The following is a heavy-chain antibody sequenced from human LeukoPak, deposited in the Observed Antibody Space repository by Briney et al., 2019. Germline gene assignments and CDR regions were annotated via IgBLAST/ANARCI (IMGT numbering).Heavy chain of an antibody. CDR1: GFTFSSYW. V-gene: IGHV3-7*01. Sequence: GGSLRLSCAASGFTFSSYWMSWVRQAPGKGLEWVANIKQDGSEKYYVDSVKGRFTISRDNAKNSLYLQMNSLRAEDTAVYYCARSPREYQLREAFDYWGQGTLVTVSS. D-gene: IGHD2-2*01. CDR2: IKQDGSEK. CDR3: ARSPREYQLREAFDY. J-gene: IGHJ4*02.